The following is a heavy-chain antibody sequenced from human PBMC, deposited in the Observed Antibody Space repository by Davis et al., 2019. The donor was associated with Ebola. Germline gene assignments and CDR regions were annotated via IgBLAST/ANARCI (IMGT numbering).Heavy chain of an antibody. CDR3: ARGGYGEDAFDI. Sequence: MPSETLSLTCAVYGGSFSGYYWSWIRQPPGKGLEWIGEINHSGSTNYNPSLKSRVTISVDTSKNQFSLKLSSVTAADTAVYYCARGGYGEDAFDIWGQGTMVTVSS. CDR2: INHSGST. D-gene: IGHD4-17*01. CDR1: GGSFSGYY. V-gene: IGHV4-34*01. J-gene: IGHJ3*02.